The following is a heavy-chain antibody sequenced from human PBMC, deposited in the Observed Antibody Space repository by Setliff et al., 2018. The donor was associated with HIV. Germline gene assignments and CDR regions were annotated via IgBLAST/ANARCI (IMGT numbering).Heavy chain of an antibody. CDR1: GYTFTNYY. D-gene: IGHD2-21*01. V-gene: IGHV1-2*06. J-gene: IGHJ4*02. CDR3: AKDGGELC. CDR2: INPNSGGT. Sequence: ASVKVSCKASGYTFTNYYIHWMRQAPGQGLEWMGRINPNSGGTNYAQKFQGRVTMTRDTFINTAYMELSRLRSDDTAMYYCAKDGGELCWGQGTLVTVSS.